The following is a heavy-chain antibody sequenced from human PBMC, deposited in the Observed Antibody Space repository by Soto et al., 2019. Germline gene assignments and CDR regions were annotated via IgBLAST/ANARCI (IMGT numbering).Heavy chain of an antibody. CDR1: GFTFSDHY. D-gene: IGHD2-2*01. Sequence: EVQLVESGGGLVQPGGSLRLSCAASGFTFSDHYMDWVRQAPGKGLEWVGRTRYKANSDTTEYAASVKGRFTISRDECKNSLYLQMNRLQSEGTVVYFCASYTGCSMSSCFDNDAFDILGQGTIGTVAS. V-gene: IGHV3-72*01. CDR3: ASYTGCSMSSCFDNDAFDI. J-gene: IGHJ3*02. CDR2: TRYKANSDTT.